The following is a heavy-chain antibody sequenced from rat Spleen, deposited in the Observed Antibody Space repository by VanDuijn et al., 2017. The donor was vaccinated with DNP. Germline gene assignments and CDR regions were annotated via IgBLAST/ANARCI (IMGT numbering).Heavy chain of an antibody. CDR1: GLSLSRYH. CDR2: IQSGGNK. J-gene: IGHJ2*01. CDR3: AVLGRYY. Sequence: QVQLKESGPGLVQPSQTLSLTCTVSGLSLSRYHVQWVRQPPGKGLEWMGRIQSGGNKDYDSGLKSRLSISRDTSKSQVFLKMNSVQTEDTAMYFCAVLGRYYWGHGVMVTVSS. V-gene: IGHV2-27*01.